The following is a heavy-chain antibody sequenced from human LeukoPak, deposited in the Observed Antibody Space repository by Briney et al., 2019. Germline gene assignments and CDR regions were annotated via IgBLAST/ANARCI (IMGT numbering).Heavy chain of an antibody. D-gene: IGHD1-1*01. J-gene: IGHJ6*03. CDR3: VRDALEGYYSYYYMDV. CDR1: GGPIISHY. CDR2: ISNSGST. Sequence: SETLSRTCSVSGGPIISHYWSWIRQPPGKGLEWIGYISNSGSTDYNPSLRSRVTISINTSKNQFSPKLTSVTAADSAVYYCVRDALEGYYSYYYMDVWGRGTTVTVSS. V-gene: IGHV4-59*11.